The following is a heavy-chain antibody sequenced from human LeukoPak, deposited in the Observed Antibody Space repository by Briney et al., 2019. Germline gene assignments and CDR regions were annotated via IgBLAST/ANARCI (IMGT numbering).Heavy chain of an antibody. CDR3: ARDSQLGGSVDY. V-gene: IGHV3-33*01. D-gene: IGHD3-10*01. Sequence: GRSLRLSCAASGFTFSSYGMHWVRQAPGKGLEWVAVIWYDGSNKYYADSVKGRFTISRDNSKNTLYLQMNSLRAEDTAVYYCARDSQLGGSVDYWGQGTLVTVSS. CDR1: GFTFSSYG. CDR2: IWYDGSNK. J-gene: IGHJ4*02.